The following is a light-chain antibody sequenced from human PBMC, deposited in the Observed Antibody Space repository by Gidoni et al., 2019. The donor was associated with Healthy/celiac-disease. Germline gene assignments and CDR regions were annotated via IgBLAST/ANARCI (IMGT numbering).Light chain of an antibody. CDR1: QSVSSN. CDR3: QQYNNWPGT. CDR2: GAS. Sequence: EIVMTQSPATLSVSPGERATLSCRASQSVSSNLAWYQPKPGQAPRLLIYGASTRATVIPARFSGSGSGTEFTLTISSLQSEDFAVYYCQQYNNWPGTVGQGTKVEIK. J-gene: IGKJ1*01. V-gene: IGKV3-15*01.